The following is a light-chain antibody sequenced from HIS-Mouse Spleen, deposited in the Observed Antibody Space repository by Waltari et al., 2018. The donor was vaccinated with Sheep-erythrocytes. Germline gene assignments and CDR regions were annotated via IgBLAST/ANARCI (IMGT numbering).Light chain of an antibody. V-gene: IGLV2-11*02. CDR3: CSYAGSYNYV. CDR2: DVS. J-gene: IGLJ1*01. CDR1: STDFGGYNY. Sequence: QSALTQPRSASGSPGQSVTISCTGTSTDFGGYNYLSWYQQHPGKAPKLMIYDVSKRPSGVPDRFSGSKSGNTASLTISGLQAEDEADYYCCSYAGSYNYVFGTGTKVTVL.